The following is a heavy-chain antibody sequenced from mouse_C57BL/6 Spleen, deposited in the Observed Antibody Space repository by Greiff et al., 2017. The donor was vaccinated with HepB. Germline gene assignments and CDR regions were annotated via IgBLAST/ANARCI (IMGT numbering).Heavy chain of an antibody. D-gene: IGHD2-5*01. CDR3: ARRGPNSNGDGYLDV. J-gene: IGHJ1*03. Sequence: EVQGVESGGDLVKPGGSLKLSCAASGFTFSSYGMSWVRQTPDKRLEWVATISSGGSYTYYPDSVKGRFTISRDNAKNTLYLQMSSLKSEDTAMYYWARRGPNSNGDGYLDVWGTGTTVTVSS. CDR1: GFTFSSYG. V-gene: IGHV5-6*01. CDR2: ISSGGSYT.